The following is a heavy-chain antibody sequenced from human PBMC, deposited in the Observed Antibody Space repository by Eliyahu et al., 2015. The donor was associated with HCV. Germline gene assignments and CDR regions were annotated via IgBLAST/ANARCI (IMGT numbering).Heavy chain of an antibody. CDR1: GFTFSDYA. D-gene: IGHD3-16*01. Sequence: EVHLLESGGDLVQPGGSLRLSCAASGFTFSDYAMNWVXQAPGKGLEWVSGIRGSGDTTYYADSVKGRFTISRDNSMNTVYLQMDSLRGEDTAVYYCAKVGYYDGTTWYYFDSWGQGTLVTVSA. CDR3: AKVGYYDGTTWYYFDS. V-gene: IGHV3-23*01. J-gene: IGHJ4*02. CDR2: IRGSGDTT.